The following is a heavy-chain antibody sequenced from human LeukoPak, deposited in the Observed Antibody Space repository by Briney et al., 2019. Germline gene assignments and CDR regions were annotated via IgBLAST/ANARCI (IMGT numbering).Heavy chain of an antibody. V-gene: IGHV1-2*02. J-gene: IGHJ4*02. CDR1: GYTFTGYY. CDR2: INPNSGGT. D-gene: IGHD5-24*01. Sequence: ASVKVSCKASGYTFTGYYMHWVRQAPGQGLEWMGWINPNSGGTNYAQKFQGRVTMTRDTSISTAYMELSRLRSDDTAVYYCARGVLKMVATSPFDYWGQGTLVTVSS. CDR3: ARGVLKMVATSPFDY.